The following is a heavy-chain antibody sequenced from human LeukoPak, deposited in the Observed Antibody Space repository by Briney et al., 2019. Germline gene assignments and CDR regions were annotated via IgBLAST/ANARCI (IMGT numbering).Heavy chain of an antibody. CDR2: IYSGGST. CDR3: ARGTVADPWSYYGMDV. Sequence: PGGSLRLSCAASGFTVSSNYMSWVRQAPGKGLEWGSVIYSGGSTYYADSVKGRFTISRDNSKNTLYLQMNSLRAEDTAVYYCARGTVADPWSYYGMDVWGRGTTVTVSS. V-gene: IGHV3-66*01. CDR1: GFTVSSNY. J-gene: IGHJ6*02. D-gene: IGHD6-19*01.